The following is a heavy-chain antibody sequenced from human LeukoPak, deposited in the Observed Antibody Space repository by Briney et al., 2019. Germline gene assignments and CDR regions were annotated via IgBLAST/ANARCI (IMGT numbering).Heavy chain of an antibody. CDR2: IIPIFGTA. Sequence: SVKASCKASGGTFSSYAISWVRQAPGQGLEWMGGIIPIFGTANYAQKFQGRVTITADESTSTAYMELSSLRSEDTAVYYCAVGSDYGDYVFPYWGQGTLVTVSS. CDR3: AVGSDYGDYVFPY. CDR1: GGTFSSYA. J-gene: IGHJ4*02. D-gene: IGHD4-17*01. V-gene: IGHV1-69*13.